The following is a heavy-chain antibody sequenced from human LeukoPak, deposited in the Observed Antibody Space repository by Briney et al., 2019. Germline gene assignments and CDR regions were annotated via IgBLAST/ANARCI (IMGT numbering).Heavy chain of an antibody. Sequence: GGSLRLSCAASGVTFSNYGMNWVRQAPGKGLEWVSAISDSGSDTYYADSVKGRFTISRDNSKNTLYLQMNSLRAEDTAVYYCAKRVPYSSSSVYFDYWDQGTLVIVSS. CDR3: AKRVPYSSSSVYFDY. CDR1: GVTFSNYG. CDR2: ISDSGSDT. D-gene: IGHD6-6*01. V-gene: IGHV3-23*01. J-gene: IGHJ4*02.